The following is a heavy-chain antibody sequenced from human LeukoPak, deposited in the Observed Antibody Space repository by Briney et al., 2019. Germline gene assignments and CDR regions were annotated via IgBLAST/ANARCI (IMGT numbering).Heavy chain of an antibody. CDR1: GGTFSSYA. CDR3: ARGIHPDIVVVPAAHYYYYMDV. Sequence: SVKVSCKASGGTFSSYAISWARQAPGRGLEWMGGIIPIFGTANYAQKFQGRVTITADESTSTAYMELSSLRSEDTAVYYCARGIHPDIVVVPAAHYYYYMDVWGKGTTVTVSS. D-gene: IGHD2-2*01. J-gene: IGHJ6*03. V-gene: IGHV1-69*13. CDR2: IIPIFGTA.